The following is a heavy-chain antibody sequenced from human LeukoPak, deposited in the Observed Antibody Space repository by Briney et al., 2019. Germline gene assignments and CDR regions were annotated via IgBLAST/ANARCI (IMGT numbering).Heavy chain of an antibody. CDR2: IYTSGST. CDR1: GGSISSYY. Sequence: SETLSLTCTVSGGSISSYYWSWIRQPAGKGLEWIGRIYTSGSTNYNPSLKSRVTMSVDTSKNQSSLKLSSVTAADTAVYYCARTEYYYDSSGYYPYDYWGQGTLVTVSS. D-gene: IGHD3-22*01. V-gene: IGHV4-4*07. CDR3: ARTEYYYDSSGYYPYDY. J-gene: IGHJ4*02.